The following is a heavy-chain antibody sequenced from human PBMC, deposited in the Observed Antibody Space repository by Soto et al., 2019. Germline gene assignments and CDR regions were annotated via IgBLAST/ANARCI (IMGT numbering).Heavy chain of an antibody. D-gene: IGHD3-3*01. J-gene: IGHJ6*02. CDR1: GFTFSDYY. Sequence: QVQLVESGGGLVKPGGSLRLSCAASGFTFSDYYMSWIRQAPGKGLEWVSYISSSGSTIYYADSVKGRFTISRDNAKNSLYLQMNSLRAEDTAVYYCAGPAIFGVVTGPGRYYYYGMDVWGQGTTVTVSS. V-gene: IGHV3-11*01. CDR3: AGPAIFGVVTGPGRYYYYGMDV. CDR2: ISSSGSTI.